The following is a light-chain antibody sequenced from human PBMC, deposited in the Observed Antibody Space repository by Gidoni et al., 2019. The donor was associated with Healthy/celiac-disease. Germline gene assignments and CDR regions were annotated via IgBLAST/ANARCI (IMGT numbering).Light chain of an antibody. V-gene: IGKV4-1*01. Sequence: ILMTQSPYSLSASLGERATINCKSRQSVLYSSNNKSYLAWYQQKPGQPPKLLMYWASTWQSGVHARFSGSGSGTDFTLTISRLQAEDVAVYYCQQCYSTPYTFGQGTKLEIK. CDR2: WAS. CDR3: QQCYSTPYT. J-gene: IGKJ2*01. CDR1: QSVLYSSNNKSY.